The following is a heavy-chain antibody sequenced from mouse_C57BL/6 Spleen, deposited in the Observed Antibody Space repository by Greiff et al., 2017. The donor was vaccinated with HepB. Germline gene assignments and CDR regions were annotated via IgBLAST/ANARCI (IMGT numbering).Heavy chain of an antibody. CDR2: IYPGSGNT. J-gene: IGHJ1*03. V-gene: IGHV1-66*01. D-gene: IGHD3-3*01. Sequence: VQGVESGPELVKPGASVKISCKASGYSFTSYYIHWVKQRPGQGLEWIGWIYPGSGNTKYNEKFKGKATLTADTSSSTAYMQLSSLTSEDSAVYYCARGTVRYFDVWGTGTTVTVSS. CDR3: ARGTVRYFDV. CDR1: GYSFTSYY.